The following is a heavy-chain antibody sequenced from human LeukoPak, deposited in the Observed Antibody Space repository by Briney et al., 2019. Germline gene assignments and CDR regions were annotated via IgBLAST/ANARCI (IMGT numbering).Heavy chain of an antibody. V-gene: IGHV3-30*04. D-gene: IGHD5-18*01. J-gene: IGHJ4*02. CDR2: TPYDGSNQ. CDR1: GFTFNIYA. CDR3: VKDIHTWIQLWLDS. Sequence: PGGSLRLSCAASGFTFNIYAMHWVRQAPGKGLEWVAVTPYDGSNQYYADSVKGRFTISRDNSKNTLFLQMNSLRAEDTAIYYCVKDIHTWIQLWLDSWGQGTLVAVSS.